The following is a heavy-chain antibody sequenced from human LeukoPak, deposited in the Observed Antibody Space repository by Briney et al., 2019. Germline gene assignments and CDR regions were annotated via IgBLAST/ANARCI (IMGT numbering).Heavy chain of an antibody. CDR1: GFTFDDYA. CDR2: ISGDGGST. CDR3: AKDNYDILTGPFDY. Sequence: GGSLRLSCAASGFTFDDYAMHWVCQAPGKGLEWFSLISGDGGSTYYADSVKGRFTISRDNSKNSLYLQMNSLRTEDTALYYCAKDNYDILTGPFDYWGQGTLVTVSS. J-gene: IGHJ4*02. D-gene: IGHD3-9*01. V-gene: IGHV3-43*02.